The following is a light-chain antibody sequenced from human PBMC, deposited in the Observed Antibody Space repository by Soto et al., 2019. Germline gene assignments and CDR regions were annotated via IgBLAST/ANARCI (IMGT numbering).Light chain of an antibody. CDR1: TSNVGRNT. Sequence: QSVLTQPPSASGTPGQRVIISCSGSTSNVGRNTVNWYQHLPGTAPRLLIYADNQRSSGVPDRFSGSKSGASASLVISGLQSEDESDYYCSSYAGSNIYVVFGGGTKLTVL. J-gene: IGLJ3*02. CDR3: SSYAGSNIYVV. V-gene: IGLV1-44*01. CDR2: ADN.